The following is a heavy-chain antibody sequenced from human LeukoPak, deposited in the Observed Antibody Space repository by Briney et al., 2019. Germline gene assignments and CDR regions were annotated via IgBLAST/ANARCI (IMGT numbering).Heavy chain of an antibody. CDR3: ARDPGDCSGGYCYAYDL. J-gene: IGHJ5*02. V-gene: IGHV3-53*01. CDR1: GFSVNRYH. CDR2: IYSTGDT. D-gene: IGHD2-15*01. Sequence: GGSLRLSCAASGFSVNRYHMSWVRQLPGQGLEWVSVIYSTGDTYYTDSVKGRFAISRDNSKNTLFLQMHSLRAEDTAVYYCARDPGDCSGGYCYAYDLWGQGTLVTVSS.